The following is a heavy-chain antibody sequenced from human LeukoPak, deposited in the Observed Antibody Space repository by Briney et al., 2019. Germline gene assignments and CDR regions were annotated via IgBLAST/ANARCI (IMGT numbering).Heavy chain of an antibody. CDR3: AKVGYGWYEVDY. J-gene: IGHJ4*02. V-gene: IGHV3-30*02. Sequence: PGGSLRLSCAASGFTFSTYGMHWVRQAPGKGLDWVAFIRYDGREGYYEDSVKDRFTVSRDNSQNRVYLQMNSLRAEDTAIYYCAKVGYGWYEVDYWGQGTLVTVSS. CDR1: GFTFSTYG. D-gene: IGHD6-19*01. CDR2: IRYDGREG.